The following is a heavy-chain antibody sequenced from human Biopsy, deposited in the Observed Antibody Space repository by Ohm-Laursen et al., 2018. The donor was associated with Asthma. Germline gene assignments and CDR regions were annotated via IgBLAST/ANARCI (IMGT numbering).Heavy chain of an antibody. CDR1: GFTFNSYG. Sequence: SLRLSCTASGFTFNSYGMHWVRQAPGKGLEWISYINGKSNSIEYADSVKGRFTISRDNAKNSLYLQMNSLRAEDTAVYYCARGDSSNWSHYYFDYWGQGTLVTVPS. CDR3: ARGDSSNWSHYYFDY. J-gene: IGHJ4*02. CDR2: INGKSNSI. V-gene: IGHV3-48*04. D-gene: IGHD3-22*01.